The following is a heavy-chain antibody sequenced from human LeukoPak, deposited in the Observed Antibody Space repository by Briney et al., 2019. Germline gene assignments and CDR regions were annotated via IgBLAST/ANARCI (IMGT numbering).Heavy chain of an antibody. CDR3: ARDPTVVTARDY. CDR2: IWFDGTNE. J-gene: IGHJ4*02. D-gene: IGHD4-23*01. Sequence: GGSLRLSCAASGFSFSSYAMHWVRQAPGKGLEWVALIWFDGTNENYADSVKGRFTISRDNSKNTLYLQMNSLRAEDTAVYYCARDPTVVTARDYWGQGTLVTVSS. V-gene: IGHV3-33*01. CDR1: GFSFSSYA.